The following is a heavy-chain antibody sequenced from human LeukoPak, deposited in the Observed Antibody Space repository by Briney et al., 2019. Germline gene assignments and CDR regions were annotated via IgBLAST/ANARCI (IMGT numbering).Heavy chain of an antibody. V-gene: IGHV3-53*01. CDR1: GFTVSSNY. D-gene: IGHD3-22*01. J-gene: IGHJ4*02. Sequence: GGSLRLSCAASGFTVSSNYMSWVRQAPGKGLEWVSVIYRGGSTYYADSVKGRFTISRDNSKSTLYLQMDSLRAEDTAVYYCARGREDYYDSSGYYVLFDYWGQGTLVTVSS. CDR2: IYRGGST. CDR3: ARGREDYYDSSGYYVLFDY.